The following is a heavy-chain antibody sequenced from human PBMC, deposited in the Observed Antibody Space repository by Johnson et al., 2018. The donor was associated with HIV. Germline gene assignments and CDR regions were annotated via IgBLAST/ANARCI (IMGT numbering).Heavy chain of an antibody. D-gene: IGHD2-21*01. CDR3: ARVPEGDDDAFDI. J-gene: IGHJ3*02. Sequence: VQLVESGGGLVQPGGSLRLSCAASGFTFSSYWMSWVRQAPGKGLEWVSNIKQDGSEKYYADSVKGRFTISRDNDKNSLYLQMNSLSAEDTAVYYCARVPEGDDDAFDIWGQGTMVTVSS. CDR1: GFTFSSYW. V-gene: IGHV3-7*01. CDR2: IKQDGSEK.